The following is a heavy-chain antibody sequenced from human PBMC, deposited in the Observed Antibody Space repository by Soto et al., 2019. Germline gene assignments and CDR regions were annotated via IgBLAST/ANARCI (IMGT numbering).Heavy chain of an antibody. D-gene: IGHD2-2*01. V-gene: IGHV4-39*01. CDR1: GGSISSSSYY. CDR3: ARHGRTGIVVVPAAISGYYYYGMDV. Sequence: SETLSLTXTVSGGSISSSSYYWGWIRQPPGKGLEWIGSIYYSGSTYYNPSLKSRVTISVDTSKNQFSLKLSSVTAADTAVYYCARHGRTGIVVVPAAISGYYYYGMDVWGQGTTVTVSS. CDR2: IYYSGST. J-gene: IGHJ6*02.